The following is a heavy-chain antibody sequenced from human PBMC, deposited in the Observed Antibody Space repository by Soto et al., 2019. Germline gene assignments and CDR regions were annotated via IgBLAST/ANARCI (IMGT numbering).Heavy chain of an antibody. CDR2: MNPNSGDT. Sequence: QVQLVQSGAEVKKPGASVKVSCKASGYTFTSYEINWVRQATGQGLEWMGWMNPNSGDTGYAQKFQGRVTMTRNTSISTAYMEMSSLRSEDTAVYYCARGELLWFGELLRWGQGTLVTVSS. CDR1: GYTFTSYE. CDR3: ARGELLWFGELLR. D-gene: IGHD3-10*01. V-gene: IGHV1-8*01. J-gene: IGHJ4*02.